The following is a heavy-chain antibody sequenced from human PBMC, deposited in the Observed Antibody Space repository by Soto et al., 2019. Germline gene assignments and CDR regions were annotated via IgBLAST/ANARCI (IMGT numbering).Heavy chain of an antibody. V-gene: IGHV5-51*01. D-gene: IGHD1-26*01. CDR1: GYSFTTYW. Sequence: GESLQISCKSYGYSFTTYWIAWVRQMPGKGLEWMGSIHPGESDTRYSPSFQGQVTISADRSITTAYLQWSSLKASDTAMYYCARHEATYYIFYCMGVLGQEAMVTGS. CDR2: IHPGESDT. CDR3: ARHEATYYIFYCMGV. J-gene: IGHJ6*02.